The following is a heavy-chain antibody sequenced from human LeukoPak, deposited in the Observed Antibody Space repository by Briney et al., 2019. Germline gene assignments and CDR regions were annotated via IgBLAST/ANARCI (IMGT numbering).Heavy chain of an antibody. Sequence: ASVKVSCKASGFTLTGYYMLWVRRAPGKGLEWMEWINPNSGGTNYAQKFQGRVTMTRDTSISTAYMELSRLRSDDTAVYYCARRLYYYGSGIDYWGQGTLLTVSS. J-gene: IGHJ4*02. V-gene: IGHV1-2*02. CDR2: INPNSGGT. D-gene: IGHD3-10*01. CDR1: GFTLTGYY. CDR3: ARRLYYYGSGIDY.